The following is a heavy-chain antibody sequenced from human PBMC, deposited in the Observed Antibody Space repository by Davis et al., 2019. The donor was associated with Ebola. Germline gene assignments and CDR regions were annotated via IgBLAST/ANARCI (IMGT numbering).Heavy chain of an antibody. J-gene: IGHJ4*02. CDR1: GYTFTGYY. V-gene: IGHV1-2*04. CDR2: INPNSGGT. CDR3: ARAGYPSLWFGELDY. Sequence: AASVKVSCKASGYTFTGYYMHWVRQAPGQGLEWMGWINPNSGGTNYAQKFQGWVTMTRDTSISTAYMELSSLRSDDTAVYYCARAGYPSLWFGELDYWGQGTLVTVSS. D-gene: IGHD3-10*01.